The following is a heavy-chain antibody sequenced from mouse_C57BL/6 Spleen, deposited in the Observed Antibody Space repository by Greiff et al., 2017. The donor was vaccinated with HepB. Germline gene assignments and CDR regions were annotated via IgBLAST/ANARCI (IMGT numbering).Heavy chain of an antibody. J-gene: IGHJ3*01. CDR1: GFTFSDYG. V-gene: IGHV5-17*01. Sequence: EVHLVESGGGLVKPGGSLKLSCAASGFTFSDYGMHWVRQAPEKGLEWVAYISSGSSTIYYADTVKGRFTISRDNAKNTLFLQMTSLRSEDTAMYYCARREYPAWFAYWGQGTLVTVSA. CDR3: ARREYPAWFAY. D-gene: IGHD5-1*01. CDR2: ISSGSSTI.